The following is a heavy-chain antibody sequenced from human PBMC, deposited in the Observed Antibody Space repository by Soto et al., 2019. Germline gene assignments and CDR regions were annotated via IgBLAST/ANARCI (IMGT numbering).Heavy chain of an antibody. CDR3: ANLPLDALIVVAPS. Sequence: GASVKVSCKASGGTFSSYTISWVRQAPGQGLEWMGRIIPILGIANYAQKFQGRVTITADKSTNTAYMELSSLRSEDTAVYYCANLPLDALIVVAPSWGQGTLVTVSS. D-gene: IGHD2-15*01. J-gene: IGHJ4*02. CDR2: IIPILGIA. CDR1: GGTFSSYT. V-gene: IGHV1-69*02.